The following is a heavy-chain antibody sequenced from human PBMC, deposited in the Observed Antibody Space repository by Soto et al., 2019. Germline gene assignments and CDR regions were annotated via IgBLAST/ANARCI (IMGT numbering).Heavy chain of an antibody. CDR2: ISGSGGST. J-gene: IGHJ4*02. D-gene: IGHD3-3*01. CDR3: AKDRRGITIFGGRSSYFDY. Sequence: GGSLRLSCAASGFTFSSYAMSWVRQAPGKGLEWVSAISGSGGSTYYADSVKGRFTISRDNSKNTLYLQMNSLRAEDTAVYYCAKDRRGITIFGGRSSYFDYWGQGNLVTVSS. V-gene: IGHV3-23*01. CDR1: GFTFSSYA.